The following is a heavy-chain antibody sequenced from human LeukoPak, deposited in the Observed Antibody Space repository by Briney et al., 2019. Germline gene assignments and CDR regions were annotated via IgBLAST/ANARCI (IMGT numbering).Heavy chain of an antibody. CDR3: ARDKRNYYDSHNYYYYGMDV. CDR1: GGSISSYY. Sequence: PSETPSLTCTVSGGSISSYYWSWIRQPPGKGLEWIGYIYYSGSTNYNPSLKSRVTISVDTSKNQFSLKLSSVTAADTAVYYCARDKRNYYDSHNYYYYGMDVWGQGTTVTVSS. D-gene: IGHD3-22*01. V-gene: IGHV4-59*01. J-gene: IGHJ6*02. CDR2: IYYSGST.